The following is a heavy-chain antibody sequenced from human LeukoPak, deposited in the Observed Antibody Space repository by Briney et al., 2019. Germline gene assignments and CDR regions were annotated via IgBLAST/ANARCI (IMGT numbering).Heavy chain of an antibody. CDR3: TTKVIRGNSGDDYDD. D-gene: IGHD5-12*01. CDR2: ISSDGNDK. CDR1: GVTFSSYG. Sequence: GGSLRLSCAASGVTFSSYGMGWVRQAPGKGLEWVALISSDGNDKLYGDSVKGRFTISRDDSKSTLYLQMNSLRAEDTAVYYCTTKVIRGNSGDDYDDWGQGTLVTVSS. J-gene: IGHJ4*02. V-gene: IGHV3-30*03.